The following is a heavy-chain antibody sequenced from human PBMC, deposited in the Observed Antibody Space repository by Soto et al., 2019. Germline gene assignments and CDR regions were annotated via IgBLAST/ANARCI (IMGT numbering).Heavy chain of an antibody. D-gene: IGHD6-6*01. CDR2: ISSTGSTP. CDR3: ARGQQLVANWLDP. V-gene: IGHV3-11*01. J-gene: IGHJ5*02. Sequence: GGALRLSCAASGFPFSDSYMAWIRQAPGKGLEEIATISSTGSTPYYADSVKGRFTISRDNAQNSLYLEMNNLRAEDTAVYYWARGQQLVANWLDPWGQGILVTVSS. CDR1: GFPFSDSY.